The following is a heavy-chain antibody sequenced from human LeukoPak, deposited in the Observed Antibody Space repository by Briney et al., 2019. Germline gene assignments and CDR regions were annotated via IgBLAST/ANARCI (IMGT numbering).Heavy chain of an antibody. CDR3: AKVDRPALEYYGMDV. CDR1: GFPFSNYW. Sequence: RPGGSLRLSCAASGFPFSNYWMHWVRQAPGKGLECVSTISGSGDSTYYADSVKGRFTISRDNSKNTLYLHMNSLRAEDTAVYYCAKVDRPALEYYGMDVWGQGTTVTVSS. J-gene: IGHJ6*02. V-gene: IGHV3-23*01. CDR2: ISGSGDST. D-gene: IGHD2-2*01.